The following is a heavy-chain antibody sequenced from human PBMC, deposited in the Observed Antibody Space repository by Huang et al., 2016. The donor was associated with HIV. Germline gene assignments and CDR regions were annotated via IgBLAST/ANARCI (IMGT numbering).Heavy chain of an antibody. J-gene: IGHJ4*02. D-gene: IGHD4-17*01. CDR1: GYTFTTYY. CDR3: ARGGGGGSVTKKHRPFDY. CDR2: INTSGGSA. Sequence: QVHLVQSGADVKRPGGSVKLSCKASGYTFTTYYIHWVRQAPGLGLAWLVMINTSGGSANYAQRVYRRVTMTRDTSTDTVYMELTRLTFDDTAIYYCARGGGGGSVTKKHRPFDYWGQGTLVTVSS. V-gene: IGHV1-46*01.